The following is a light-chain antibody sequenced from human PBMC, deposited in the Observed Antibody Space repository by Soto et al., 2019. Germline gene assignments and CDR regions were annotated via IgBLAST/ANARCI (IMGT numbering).Light chain of an antibody. Sequence: DIQMTQSPSSLSASVGDRVTITCRASQSISSYLNWYQQKPGKAPNLLIYAASSLQSGVPSRFSGSGSGTDLTLTISSLQPEDFATYYCQQSYSTLMYTFGQGTKLEIK. J-gene: IGKJ2*01. CDR2: AAS. V-gene: IGKV1-39*01. CDR3: QQSYSTLMYT. CDR1: QSISSY.